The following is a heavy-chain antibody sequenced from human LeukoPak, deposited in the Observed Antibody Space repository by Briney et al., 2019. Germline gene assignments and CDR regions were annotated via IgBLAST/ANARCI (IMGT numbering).Heavy chain of an antibody. V-gene: IGHV3-23*01. D-gene: IGHD4/OR15-4a*01. Sequence: GGSLRLSCAASGFTFTAYAMSWVRQAPGKGLEWVSTISDRGDSTYYADSVKGRFTISGDNSKDTVFLQLNSLRVEDTALYYCTKGTIELGVWGQGTTVTVSS. CDR1: GFTFTAYA. J-gene: IGHJ6*02. CDR2: ISDRGDST. CDR3: TKGTIELGV.